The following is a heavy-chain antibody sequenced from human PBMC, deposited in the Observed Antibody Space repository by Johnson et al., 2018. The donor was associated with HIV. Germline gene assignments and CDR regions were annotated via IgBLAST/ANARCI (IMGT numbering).Heavy chain of an antibody. D-gene: IGHD2-8*02. CDR2: ISGGGGST. V-gene: IGHV3-23*04. CDR1: GFTFSSYD. CDR3: AKDRNALYWWSDAFDM. Sequence: VQLVESGGGLVQPGGSLRLSCAASGFTFSSYDMSWVRQAPGKELEWVSAISGGGGSTYYADSVKGRFTISRDNSKNTLYLQMNSLRAEDTAVYYCAKDRNALYWWSDAFDMWGQGTMVTVSS. J-gene: IGHJ3*02.